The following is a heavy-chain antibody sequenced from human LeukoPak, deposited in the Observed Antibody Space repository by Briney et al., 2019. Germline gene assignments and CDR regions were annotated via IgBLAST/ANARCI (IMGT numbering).Heavy chain of an antibody. J-gene: IGHJ4*02. CDR2: IYSSGTT. Sequence: SETLSLTCTVSGGSMNDHYWTWIRQPPEQGLELIEHIYSSGTTAYTPSLKSRVTMSIDTSRNQFSLNVFSVTAADSAVYYCARFNSGCSEASCYVHYWGQGILVIVSS. CDR3: ARFNSGCSEASCYVHY. V-gene: IGHV4-59*11. CDR1: GGSMNDHY. D-gene: IGHD2-2*01.